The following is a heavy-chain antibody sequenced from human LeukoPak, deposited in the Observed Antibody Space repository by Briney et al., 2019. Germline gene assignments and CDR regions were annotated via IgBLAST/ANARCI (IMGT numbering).Heavy chain of an antibody. J-gene: IGHJ4*02. CDR2: VFHSGST. Sequence: SETLSLTCTVSGGSISSHYWSWIRQPPGKGLEWIGYVFHSGSTNYNPSLKSRVTISVDTSKNQFSLKLSSVTAADTAVYYCASSDIVTGTTYYFDYWGQGTLITVSS. V-gene: IGHV4-59*11. CDR1: GGSISSHY. CDR3: ASSDIVTGTTYYFDY. D-gene: IGHD1-14*01.